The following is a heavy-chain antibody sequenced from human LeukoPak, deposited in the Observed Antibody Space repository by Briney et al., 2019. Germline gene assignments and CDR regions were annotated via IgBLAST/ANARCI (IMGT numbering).Heavy chain of an antibody. CDR2: INSDGSST. Sequence: GGSLRLSCAASGYTFSSYWMHWVRQAPGKGLVWVSRINSDGSSTSYADSVKGRFTISRDNAKNTLYLQMNSLRAEDTAVYYCASVDTAMGAFDYWGQGTLVTVSS. D-gene: IGHD5-18*01. CDR1: GYTFSSYW. V-gene: IGHV3-74*01. CDR3: ASVDTAMGAFDY. J-gene: IGHJ4*02.